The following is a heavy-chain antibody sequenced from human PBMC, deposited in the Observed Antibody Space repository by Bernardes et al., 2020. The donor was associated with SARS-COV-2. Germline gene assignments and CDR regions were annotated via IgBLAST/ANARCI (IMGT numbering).Heavy chain of an antibody. D-gene: IGHD3-3*01. CDR3: ARDRGEVQTLFGVVTGPQYFDF. V-gene: IGHV4-4*07. CDR1: GDSISSYY. CDR2: IYNRGTT. J-gene: IGHJ4*02. Sequence: SETLSLTCAVSGDSISSYYLAWIRQSAGKGLEWIGRIYNRGTTDYNPSLKSRVTMSVDTSKNQFSLKLSFVTAADTAVYYCARDRGEVQTLFGVVTGPQYFDFWGQGTLVTVSS.